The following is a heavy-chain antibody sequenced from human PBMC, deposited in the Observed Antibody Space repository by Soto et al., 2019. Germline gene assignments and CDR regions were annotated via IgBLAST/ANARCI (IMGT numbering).Heavy chain of an antibody. CDR3: ASLSWGYDYGGNRDDY. CDR1: GGSISSGGYY. D-gene: IGHD4-17*01. CDR2: IYYSGST. V-gene: IGHV4-31*03. J-gene: IGHJ4*02. Sequence: SETLSLTCTVSGGSISSGGYYWSWIRQHPGKGLEWIGYIYYSGSTYYNPSLKSRVTISVDTSKNQFSLKLSSVTAADTAVYYCASLSWGYDYGGNRDDYWGQGTLVTVSS.